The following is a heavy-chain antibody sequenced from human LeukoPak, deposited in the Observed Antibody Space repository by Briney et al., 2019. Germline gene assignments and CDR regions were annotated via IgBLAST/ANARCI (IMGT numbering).Heavy chain of an antibody. J-gene: IGHJ5*02. CDR2: INPNSGGT. CDR3: ARDMGGIAAAGTLNWFDP. Sequence: ASVKVSCKASGYTFTSYGISWVRQAPGQGLEWMGWINPNSGGTNYAQKFQGRVTMTRDTSISTAYMELSRLRSDDTAVYYCARDMGGIAAAGTLNWFDPWGQGTLVTVSS. CDR1: GYTFTSYG. V-gene: IGHV1-2*02. D-gene: IGHD6-13*01.